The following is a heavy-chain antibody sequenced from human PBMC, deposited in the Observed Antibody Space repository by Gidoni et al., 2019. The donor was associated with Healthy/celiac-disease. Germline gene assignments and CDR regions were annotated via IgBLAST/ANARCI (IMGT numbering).Heavy chain of an antibody. J-gene: IGHJ5*02. V-gene: IGHV3-23*04. CDR3: AKDRGLIRTEFDP. CDR1: GFTFSSSA. Sequence: EVQLVESGGGLVQPGGSLRLSCAAPGFTFSSSAMGWVRQAPGKGLEWVSAISGSGGSTYYADSVKGRFTISRDNSKNTLYLQMNSLRAEDTAVYYCAKDRGLIRTEFDPWGQGTLVTVSS. CDR2: ISGSGGST. D-gene: IGHD3-16*01.